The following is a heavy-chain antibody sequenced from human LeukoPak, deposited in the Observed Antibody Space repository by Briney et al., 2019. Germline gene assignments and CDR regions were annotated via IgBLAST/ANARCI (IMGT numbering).Heavy chain of an antibody. V-gene: IGHV3-23*01. Sequence: PGGSLRLSCAASGFTFSNHAMSWVRQAPGKGLEWVSAISGSGGSTYYADSVKGRFTISRDNSKNTLYLQMNSLRAEDTAVYYCAKDYDSSALYYFDYWGQGTLVTVSS. CDR1: GFTFSNHA. CDR3: AKDYDSSALYYFDY. J-gene: IGHJ4*02. CDR2: ISGSGGST. D-gene: IGHD3-22*01.